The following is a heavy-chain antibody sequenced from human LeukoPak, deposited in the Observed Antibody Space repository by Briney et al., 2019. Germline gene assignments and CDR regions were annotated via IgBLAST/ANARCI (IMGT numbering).Heavy chain of an antibody. J-gene: IGHJ1*01. V-gene: IGHV1-46*01. CDR2: INPSGGST. CDR3: ARRDQYSSGWYFLWEYFQH. Sequence: ASVKVSCKASGYTFTSYYMHWARQAPGQGLEWMGIINPSGGSTSYAQKFQGRVTMTRDTSTSTVYMELSSLRSEDTAVYYCARRDQYSSGWYFLWEYFQHWGQGTLVTVSS. D-gene: IGHD6-19*01. CDR1: GYTFTSYY.